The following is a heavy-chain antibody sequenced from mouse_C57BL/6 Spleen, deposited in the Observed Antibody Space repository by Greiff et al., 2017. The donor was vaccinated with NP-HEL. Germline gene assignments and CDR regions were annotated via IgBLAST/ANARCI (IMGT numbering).Heavy chain of an antibody. CDR2: ISSGGSYT. J-gene: IGHJ1*03. CDR1: GFTFSSYG. V-gene: IGHV5-6*02. D-gene: IGHD1-1*01. Sequence: DVKLVESGGDLVKPGGSLKLSCAASGFTFSSYGMSWVRQTPDKRLEWVATISSGGSYTYYPDSVKGRFTISRDNAKNTLYLQMSSLKSEDTAMYYCARRYGSSGWYFDVWGTGTTVTVSS. CDR3: ARRYGSSGWYFDV.